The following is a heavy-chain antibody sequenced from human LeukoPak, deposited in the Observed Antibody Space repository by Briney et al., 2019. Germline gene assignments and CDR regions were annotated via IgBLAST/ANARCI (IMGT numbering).Heavy chain of an antibody. Sequence: GGSLRLSCAAPRFTFSSYTMTWVRQTPGKGLEWVSSISPSSTHIYYADSLKGRFTISRDNAKNSVFLQMNRLRVKDTAVYYCAKGGGYDFWSGLGYYYYYMDVWGKGTTVTVSS. J-gene: IGHJ6*03. CDR3: AKGGGYDFWSGLGYYYYYMDV. CDR2: ISPSSTHI. CDR1: RFTFSSYT. V-gene: IGHV3-21*01. D-gene: IGHD3-3*01.